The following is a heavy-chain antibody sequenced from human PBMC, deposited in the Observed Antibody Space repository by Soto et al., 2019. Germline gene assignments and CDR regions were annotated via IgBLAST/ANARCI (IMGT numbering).Heavy chain of an antibody. J-gene: IGHJ3*02. V-gene: IGHV3-15*01. CDR3: TFRVGADAFDI. CDR2: IKSKTDGGTT. D-gene: IGHD1-26*01. CDR1: GFTFSNAW. Sequence: GGSLRLSCAASGFTFSNAWMSWVRQAPGKGLEWVDRIKSKTDGGTTDYAAPVKGRFTISRDDSKNTLYLQMNSLKTEDTAVYYCTFRVGADAFDIWGQGTMVTVSS.